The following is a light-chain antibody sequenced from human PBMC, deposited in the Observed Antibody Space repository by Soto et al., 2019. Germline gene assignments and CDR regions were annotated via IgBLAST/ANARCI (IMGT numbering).Light chain of an antibody. CDR2: AAS. CDR3: QHYYSYPPT. J-gene: IGKJ3*01. CDR1: QGISSY. V-gene: IGKV1-8*01. Sequence: AIRMTQSPSSLSASTGDRVTITCRASQGISSYLAWYQQKPGKAPKLLIYAASTLQSGVPSRFSGSGAGTDFTLTISCLQSEYFATYYCQHYYSYPPTFGPGTKVDIK.